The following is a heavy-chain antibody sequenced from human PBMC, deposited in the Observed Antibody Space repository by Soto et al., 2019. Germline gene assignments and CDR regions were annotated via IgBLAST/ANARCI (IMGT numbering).Heavy chain of an antibody. J-gene: IGHJ4*02. CDR2: ISGSDDST. CDR3: AKRSSSSTFDY. D-gene: IGHD6-6*01. CDR1: GFTFSSYA. Sequence: HPGGSLRLSCAASGFTFSSYAMSWVRQAPGKGLEWVLVISGSDDSTYYADSVKGRFTISRDNSKNTLYLQMNSLRAEDTAVYYCAKRSSSSTFDYWGQGTLVTVSS. V-gene: IGHV3-23*01.